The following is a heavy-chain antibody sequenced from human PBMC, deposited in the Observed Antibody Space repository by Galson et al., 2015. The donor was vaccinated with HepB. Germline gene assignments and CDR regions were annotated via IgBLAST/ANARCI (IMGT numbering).Heavy chain of an antibody. V-gene: IGHV6-1*01. J-gene: IGHJ4*02. CDR2: TYFRSKWYY. D-gene: IGHD2-2*01. Sequence: CAISGASVSGNIVSWNWIRQSPSGGLEWLGRTYFRSKWYYDYAVSVKSRITINPDTSENQFSLQLHSVTPEDTAVYYCAGAGYCRSTYCFFAYWGQGTLVTVSS. CDR3: AGAGYCRSTYCFFAY. CDR1: GASVSGNIVS.